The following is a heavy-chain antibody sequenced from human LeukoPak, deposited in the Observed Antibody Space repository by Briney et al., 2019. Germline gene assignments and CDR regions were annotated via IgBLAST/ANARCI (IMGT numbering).Heavy chain of an antibody. V-gene: IGHV1-3*01. CDR1: GYTFSTYT. D-gene: IGHD6-6*01. Sequence: GASVKVSCKTSGYTFSTYTMHWVRQAPGQRLEWMGWINAGNGNTKFSQKFQGRVTITRDTSASTAYMEMSSLRSEDTALYYCARTAGRTFDYWGQGTLVTVSS. CDR3: ARTAGRTFDY. CDR2: INAGNGNT. J-gene: IGHJ4*02.